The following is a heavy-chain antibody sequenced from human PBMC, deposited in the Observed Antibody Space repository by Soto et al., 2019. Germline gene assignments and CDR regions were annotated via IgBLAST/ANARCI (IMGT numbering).Heavy chain of an antibody. J-gene: IGHJ3*02. CDR1: GYSFTSYW. CDR2: IYPGDSDT. V-gene: IGHV5-51*01. Sequence: GESLKISCKGSGYSFTSYWIGWVRQMPGKGLEWMGIIYPGDSDTRYSPSFKGQVTISADKSISTAYLQWSSLQASDTAMYYCARRRYCSGGSCSRTFNDAFDIWGQGTMVTVSS. CDR3: ARRRYCSGGSCSRTFNDAFDI. D-gene: IGHD2-15*01.